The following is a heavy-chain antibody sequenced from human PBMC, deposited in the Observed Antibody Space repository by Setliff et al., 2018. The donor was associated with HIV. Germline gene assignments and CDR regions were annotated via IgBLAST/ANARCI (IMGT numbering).Heavy chain of an antibody. J-gene: IGHJ4*02. CDR1: GGSISSYY. CDR3: ARESYGSGTYDY. Sequence: SETLSLTCTVSGGSISSYYWSWIRQPPGKGLEWIGYIYTSGSTNYNPSLKSRVTISIDTSKKQFSLRLTSVTAADSAVYYCARESYGSGTYDYWGQGTLVTVSS. V-gene: IGHV4-4*08. CDR2: IYTSGST. D-gene: IGHD3-10*01.